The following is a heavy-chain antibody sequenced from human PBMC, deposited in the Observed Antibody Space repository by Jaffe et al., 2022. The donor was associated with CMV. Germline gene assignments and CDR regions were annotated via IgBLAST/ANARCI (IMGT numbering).Heavy chain of an antibody. V-gene: IGHV4-4*07. J-gene: IGHJ4*02. CDR1: GGSISSYY. D-gene: IGHD1-26*01. Sequence: QVQLQESGPGLVKPSETLSLTCTVSGGSISSYYWSWIRQPAGKGLEWIGRIYTSGSTNYNPSLKSRVTMSVDTSKNQFSLKLSSVTAADTAVYYCARAGGGAREMATMGPINYFDYWGQGTLVTVSS. CDR2: IYTSGST. CDR3: ARAGGGAREMATMGPINYFDY.